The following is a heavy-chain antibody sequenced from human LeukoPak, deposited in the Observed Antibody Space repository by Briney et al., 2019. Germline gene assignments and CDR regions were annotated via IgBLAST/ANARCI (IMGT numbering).Heavy chain of an antibody. Sequence: ASVKVSCKASGYTFTSYYMHWVRQAPGQGLEWMGWINPNSGGTNYAQKFQGRVTMTRDTSISTAYMGLSRLRSDDTAVYYCARGGGIQLWSRDYWGQGTLVTVSS. CDR3: ARGGGIQLWSRDY. D-gene: IGHD5-18*01. CDR2: INPNSGGT. J-gene: IGHJ4*02. CDR1: GYTFTSYY. V-gene: IGHV1-2*02.